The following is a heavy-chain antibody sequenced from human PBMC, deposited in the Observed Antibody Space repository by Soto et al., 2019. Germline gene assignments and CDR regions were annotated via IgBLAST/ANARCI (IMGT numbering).Heavy chain of an antibody. J-gene: IGHJ6*02. CDR2: ISYDGSNK. V-gene: IGHV3-30*18. CDR1: GFTFSSYG. D-gene: IGHD1-26*01. CDR3: AKGLDSGSYYVYYYYGMDV. Sequence: QVQLVESGGGVVQPGRSLRLSCAASGFTFSSYGMHWVRQAPGKGLEWVAVISYDGSNKYYADSGKGRFTISRDNSKNTLYLQMNSLRAEDTAVYYCAKGLDSGSYYVYYYYGMDVWGQGTTVTVSS.